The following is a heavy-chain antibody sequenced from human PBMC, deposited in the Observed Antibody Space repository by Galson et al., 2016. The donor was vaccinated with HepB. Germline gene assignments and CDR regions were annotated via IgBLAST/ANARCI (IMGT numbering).Heavy chain of an antibody. CDR1: GDSISSGSYF. CDR3: ARSGGSRGLY. Sequence: TLSLTCTVSGDSISSGSYFWSWNRQHPGKGLEWIGYISYTGSTSYNPSLESRVAISVDTSKNQFSLTLTSVTAADTAIYYCARSGGSRGLYWGQGTLVTVSS. CDR2: ISYTGST. J-gene: IGHJ4*02. D-gene: IGHD2-15*01. V-gene: IGHV4-31*03.